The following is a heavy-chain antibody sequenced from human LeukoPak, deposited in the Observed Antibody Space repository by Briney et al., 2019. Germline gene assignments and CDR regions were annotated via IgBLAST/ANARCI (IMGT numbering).Heavy chain of an antibody. CDR3: ARGQWELPRWYYMDV. D-gene: IGHD1-26*01. Sequence: PSETLSLTCTVSGASISSGSSYWSWIRQPPGKGLEWIGYIYYSGSTNYNPSLKSRVTISVDTSKNQFSLKLSSVAAADTAVYYCARGQWELPRWYYMDVWGKGTTVTVSS. J-gene: IGHJ6*03. CDR2: IYYSGST. CDR1: GASISSGSSY. V-gene: IGHV4-61*01.